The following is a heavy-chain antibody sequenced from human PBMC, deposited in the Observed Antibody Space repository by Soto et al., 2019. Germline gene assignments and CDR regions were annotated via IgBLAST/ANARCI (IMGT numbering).Heavy chain of an antibody. V-gene: IGHV4-34*01. D-gene: IGHD2-2*01. CDR2: INHSGST. J-gene: IGHJ5*02. CDR1: GGSFSGYY. CDR3: ARGPDCSSTSCYSPRRRPNLRGNWFDP. Sequence: SETLSLTCAVYGGSFSGYYWSWIRQPPGKGLEWIGEINHSGSTNYNPSLKSRVTISVDTSKNQFSLKLSSVTAADTAVYYCARGPDCSSTSCYSPRRRPNLRGNWFDPWGQGTLVTVSS.